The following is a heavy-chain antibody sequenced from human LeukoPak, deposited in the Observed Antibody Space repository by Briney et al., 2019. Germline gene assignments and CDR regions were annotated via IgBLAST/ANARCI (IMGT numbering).Heavy chain of an antibody. D-gene: IGHD2-15*01. J-gene: IGHJ4*02. CDR3: AKGGCRGTCNPLAY. Sequence: GGPLRLSFAASGFTFSGSGMSWVRPAPGKGLEWISSSGDSDGSTYYADSLKGRFTISRDNSKNALYLQMNNLRAEDTAVYYCAKGGCRGTCNPLAYWGQGALVTVSP. CDR2: SGDSDGST. V-gene: IGHV3-23*01. CDR1: GFTFSGSG.